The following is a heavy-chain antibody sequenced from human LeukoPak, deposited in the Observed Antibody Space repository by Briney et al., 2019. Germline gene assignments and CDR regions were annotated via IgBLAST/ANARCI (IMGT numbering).Heavy chain of an antibody. CDR3: ARGSQQLVTFDY. CDR1: GGTFSSYA. V-gene: IGHV1-69*05. D-gene: IGHD6-13*01. Sequence: SVKVSCKASGGTFSSYAISWVRQAPGQGLEWMGGIIPIFGTANYAQKFQGRVTITTDESTSTAYMELSSLRSEDAAVYYCARGSQQLVTFDYWGQGTLVTVSS. CDR2: IIPIFGTA. J-gene: IGHJ4*02.